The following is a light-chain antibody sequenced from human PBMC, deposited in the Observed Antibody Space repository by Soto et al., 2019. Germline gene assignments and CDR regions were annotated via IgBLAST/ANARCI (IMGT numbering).Light chain of an antibody. J-gene: IGKJ1*01. CDR3: QQYGSSGT. CDR2: GAS. Sequence: EIVMTQSPATLSVSQVETGTLSFMASQSVSNNYLAWYQQKPGQAPRLLIYGASNRATGIPDRFSGSGSGTDFTLTISRLEPEDFAVYYCQQYGSSGTFGQGTKVDIK. V-gene: IGKV3-20*01. CDR1: QSVSNNY.